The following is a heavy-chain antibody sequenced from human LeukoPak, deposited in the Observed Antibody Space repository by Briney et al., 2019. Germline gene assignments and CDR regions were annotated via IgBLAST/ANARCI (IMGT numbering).Heavy chain of an antibody. CDR3: ARAPGIAAAGTSLGQGSLDP. CDR1: GGTFSSYA. V-gene: IGHV1-69*13. Sequence: SVKVSCKASGGTFSSYAISWVRQAPGQGLEWMGGIIPIFGTANYAQKFQGRVTITADESTSTAYVELSSLRSEDTAVYYCARAPGIAAAGTSLGQGSLDPWGQGTLVTVSS. CDR2: IIPIFGTA. D-gene: IGHD6-13*01. J-gene: IGHJ5*02.